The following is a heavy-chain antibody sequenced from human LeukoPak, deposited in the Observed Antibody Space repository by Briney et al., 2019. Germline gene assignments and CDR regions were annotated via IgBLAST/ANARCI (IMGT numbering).Heavy chain of an antibody. CDR3: ASAGPYYYYYYMDV. J-gene: IGHJ6*03. CDR2: ISSSTTI. D-gene: IGHD6-13*01. CDR1: GFTFSKYN. V-gene: IGHV3-48*01. Sequence: GGSLRLSCAVSGFTFSKYNMNWVGQAPGKGLEWVSYISSSTTIYYADSVKGRFTISRDNSKNTLYLQMNSLRAEDTAVYYCASAGPYYYYYYMDVWGKGTTVTVSS.